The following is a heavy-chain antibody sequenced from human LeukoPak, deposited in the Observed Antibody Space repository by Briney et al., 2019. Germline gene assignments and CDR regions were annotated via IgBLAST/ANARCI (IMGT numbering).Heavy chain of an antibody. J-gene: IGHJ4*02. D-gene: IGHD3-22*01. CDR2: IRSKANSYAT. CDR1: GFTFSSYW. V-gene: IGHV3-73*01. CDR3: TRLTDNPKEAYYYDSSGSLGFDY. Sequence: PGGSLRLSCAASGFTFSSYWMSWVRQASGKGLEWVGRIRSKANSYATAYAASVKGRFTISRDDSKNTAYLQMNSLKTEDTAVYYCTRLTDNPKEAYYYDSSGSLGFDYWGQGTLVTVSS.